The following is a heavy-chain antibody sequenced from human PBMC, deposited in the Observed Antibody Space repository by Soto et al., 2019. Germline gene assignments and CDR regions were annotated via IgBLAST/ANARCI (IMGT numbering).Heavy chain of an antibody. J-gene: IGHJ4*02. V-gene: IGHV3-30*18. CDR1: GFTFINYA. CDR3: AKDKGVFNWATSYFDY. CDR2: TSYDGNNE. Sequence: PWGSLRLSCAASGFTFINYAMHFFRQSPCKWLEWVALTSYDGNNEYYTDSVKGRFTISRDNSKNTLFLQMNSPRPEDTAVYYCAKDKGVFNWATSYFDYWGQGALVTVSS. D-gene: IGHD1-1*01.